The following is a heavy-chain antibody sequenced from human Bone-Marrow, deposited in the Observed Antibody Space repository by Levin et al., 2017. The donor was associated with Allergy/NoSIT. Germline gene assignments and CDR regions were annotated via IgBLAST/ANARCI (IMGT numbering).Heavy chain of an antibody. J-gene: IGHJ4*02. D-gene: IGHD3-22*01. CDR1: GYTLTEFS. CDR2: FDPEDGET. Sequence: ASVRVSCKVSGYTLTEFSMHWVRQAPGQGLEWMGGFDPEDGETIYAQKFQGRVTMTEDTSTDTASMELSSLRSEDTAMYYCATEPAPGLEKYYDTSGLGDWGQGTLVTVSS. V-gene: IGHV1-24*01. CDR3: ATEPAPGLEKYYDTSGLGD.